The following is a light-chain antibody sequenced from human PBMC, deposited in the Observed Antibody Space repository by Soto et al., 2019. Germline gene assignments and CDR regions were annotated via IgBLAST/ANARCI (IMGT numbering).Light chain of an antibody. CDR1: QSVSSN. CDR3: KQYSRWPIT. V-gene: IGKV3-15*01. Sequence: EIVMTQSPATLSVSPGERATLSCRASQSVSSNLAWYQQKPGQAPRLLIYGASARATGVQARFSVSGSGTEFTLTIRSLQSEDFAVYYCKQYSRWPITFGQGTKVDIK. J-gene: IGKJ1*01. CDR2: GAS.